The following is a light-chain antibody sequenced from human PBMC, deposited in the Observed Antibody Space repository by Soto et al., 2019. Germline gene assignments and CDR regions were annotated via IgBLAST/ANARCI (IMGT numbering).Light chain of an antibody. CDR2: GAS. J-gene: IGKJ3*01. CDR3: QQYGRSPFT. V-gene: IGKV3-20*01. Sequence: EIVLTQSPGTLSLSPGERATLSCRASQSVSSNNLAWYQPRPGQAPRVVIYGASTRATGIPEWFSGSGSGTDFTLTISRLEPEDFAVYDCQQYGRSPFTFGPGTKVDIK. CDR1: QSVSSNN.